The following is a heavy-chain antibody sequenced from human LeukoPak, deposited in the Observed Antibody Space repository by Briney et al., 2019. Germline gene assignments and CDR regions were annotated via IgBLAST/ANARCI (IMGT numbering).Heavy chain of an antibody. CDR2: ISAYNGNT. D-gene: IGHD1-1*01. V-gene: IGHV1-18*04. CDR1: GFGFSSYG. Sequence: ASVKVSCKASGFGFSSYGINWVRQAPGQGLEWMGWISAYNGNTNYAQKLQGRVTMTTDTSTSTAYMELRSLRSDDTAVYYCAREMGTADAFDIWGQGTMVTVSS. CDR3: AREMGTADAFDI. J-gene: IGHJ3*02.